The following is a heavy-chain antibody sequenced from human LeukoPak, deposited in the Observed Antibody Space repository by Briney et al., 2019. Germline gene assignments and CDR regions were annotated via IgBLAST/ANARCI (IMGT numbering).Heavy chain of an antibody. CDR1: GFIFSNYW. CDR3: AKDREDSAMISGVFDL. V-gene: IGHV3-30*18. Sequence: GGSLRLSCAASGFIFSNYWMSWVRQAPGKGLEWVAVISYDGSNKYYADSVKGRFIISRDNSKNTVSLQLSSLRVEDTAVYFCAKDREDSAMISGVFDLWGRGTLVTVSS. J-gene: IGHJ2*01. D-gene: IGHD5-18*01. CDR2: ISYDGSNK.